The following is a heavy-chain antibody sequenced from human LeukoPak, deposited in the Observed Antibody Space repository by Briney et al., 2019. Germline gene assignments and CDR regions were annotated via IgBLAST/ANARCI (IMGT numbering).Heavy chain of an antibody. CDR3: ARDSRGYCSGGSCYSSSYFDF. CDR2: ISAYNANT. Sequence: ASVTVSFTSSAYTFTSYGISWVRQAPGQGLEWMGWISAYNANTNYAQKLQGRVTMTTDTYTSTAYMELRSLRSDDTAVYYCARDSRGYCSGGSCYSSSYFDFWGQGTLVTVSS. V-gene: IGHV1-18*01. CDR1: AYTFTSYG. J-gene: IGHJ4*02. D-gene: IGHD2-15*01.